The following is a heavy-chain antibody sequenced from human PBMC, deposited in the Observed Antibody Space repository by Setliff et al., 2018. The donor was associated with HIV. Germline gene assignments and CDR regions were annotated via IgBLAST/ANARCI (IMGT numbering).Heavy chain of an antibody. CDR1: GGSASSRGYY. Sequence: SETLSLTCTVSGGSASSRGYYWGWIRQPPGKGPEWIANILYGGNTYYNPSLKSRVTISVDTSKNHFSLKLNSVTAADTAVYFCARPTTGVGGGAAFDIWGQGTMVT. CDR3: ARPTTGVGGGAAFDI. D-gene: IGHD2-8*01. V-gene: IGHV4-39*02. J-gene: IGHJ3*02. CDR2: ILYGGNT.